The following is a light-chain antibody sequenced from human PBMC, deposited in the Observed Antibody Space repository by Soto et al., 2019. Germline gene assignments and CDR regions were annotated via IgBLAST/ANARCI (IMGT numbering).Light chain of an antibody. CDR3: AAWDDPLKRYV. CDR2: YNN. J-gene: IGLJ1*01. CDR1: NSNIASNT. V-gene: IGLV1-44*01. Sequence: QSVLTQPPSASETPGQTVSISCSGSNSNIASNTVNWYQHLPGTAPKLLIYYNNQRPSGVPDRFSGSKSGTSASLAISGLQSEDESDYYCAAWDDPLKRYVFXTGTNVTV.